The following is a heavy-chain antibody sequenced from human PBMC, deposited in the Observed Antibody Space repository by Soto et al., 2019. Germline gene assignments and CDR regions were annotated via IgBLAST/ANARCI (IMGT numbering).Heavy chain of an antibody. CDR2: INHSGST. J-gene: IGHJ5*02. CDR1: GGSFSGYY. CDR3: AGGGSGVPLSXFDP. V-gene: IGHV4-34*01. D-gene: IGHD2-8*01. Sequence: SETLSLTCAVYGGSFSGYYWSWIRQPPGKGLEWIGEINHSGSTNYNPSLKSRVTISVDTSKNQFSLKLSSVTAADTAVYYCAGGGSGVPLSXFDPWGPGTLVTVSS.